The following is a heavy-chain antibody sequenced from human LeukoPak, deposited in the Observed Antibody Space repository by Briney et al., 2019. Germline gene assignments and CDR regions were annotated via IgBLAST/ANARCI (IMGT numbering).Heavy chain of an antibody. CDR3: ASRFSVDDYGDYTLGY. V-gene: IGHV4-34*01. D-gene: IGHD4-17*01. Sequence: SETLSLTCAVYGGSFSGYYWSWIRQPPGKGLEWIGEINHSGSTNYNPSLKSRVTISVDTSKNQFSLKLSSVTAADTAVYYRASRFSVDDYGDYTLGYWGQGTLVTVSS. CDR2: INHSGST. J-gene: IGHJ4*02. CDR1: GGSFSGYY.